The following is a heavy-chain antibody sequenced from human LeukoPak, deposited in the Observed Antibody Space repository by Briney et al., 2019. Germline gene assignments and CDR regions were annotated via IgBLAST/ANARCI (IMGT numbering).Heavy chain of an antibody. CDR2: INGDGSST. CDR3: SGAYYHPIGN. D-gene: IGHD1-26*01. J-gene: IGHJ4*02. CDR1: GFTFSRNW. Sequence: GGSLRLSCADSGFTFSRNWMHWVRQAPGKGLVWVSRINGDGSSTSYADSVKGRFTVSRDNAKNTLYLQMNSLRADDTAIYYCSGAYYHPIGNWGQGTLVTVSS. V-gene: IGHV3-74*01.